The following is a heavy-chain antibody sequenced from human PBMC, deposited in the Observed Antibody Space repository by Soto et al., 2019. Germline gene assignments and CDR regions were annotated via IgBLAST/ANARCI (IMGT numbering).Heavy chain of an antibody. V-gene: IGHV3-7*01. CDR1: GFTFSNNW. J-gene: IGHJ3*01. Sequence: GGALRLSCEASGFTFSNNWMPWVREVSGKGLEWVANINQDATQKYYVDSVKGRFTISRDNAKNSLYLQMNSLRVEETAVYYCARANAIDVWGQGIMVTVSS. CDR2: INQDATQK. CDR3: ARANAIDV.